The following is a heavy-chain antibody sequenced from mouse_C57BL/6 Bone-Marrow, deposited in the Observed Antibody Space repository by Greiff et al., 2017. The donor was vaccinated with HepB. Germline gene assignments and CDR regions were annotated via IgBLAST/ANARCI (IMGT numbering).Heavy chain of an antibody. CDR2: INPYNGGT. CDR1: GYTFTDYY. D-gene: IGHD1-2*01. CDR3: ARGNLLRLDY. Sequence: EVQLQQSGPVLVKPGASVKMSCKASGYTFTDYYMNWVKQSHGKSLEWIGVINPYNGGTSYNQKFKGKATLTVDKSSSTAYMELNSLTSEDSAVYYCARGNLLRLDYWGQGTTLTVSS. J-gene: IGHJ2*01. V-gene: IGHV1-19*01.